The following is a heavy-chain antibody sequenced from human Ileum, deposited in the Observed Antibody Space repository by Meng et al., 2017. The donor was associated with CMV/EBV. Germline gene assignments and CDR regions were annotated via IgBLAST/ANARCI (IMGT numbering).Heavy chain of an antibody. D-gene: IGHD3-10*01. CDR2: INPNSGGT. Sequence: VQLGQLGPDVKKPWASVKVSCKASGSTFTGYYIHWGRQAPGQGLEWMGWINPNSGGTNYAQKFQGRVTMTRDTSISTAYMELSRLRSDDTAVYYCARGLWFGELGFDYWGQGTLVTVSS. CDR3: ARGLWFGELGFDY. J-gene: IGHJ4*02. CDR1: GSTFTGYY. V-gene: IGHV1-2*02.